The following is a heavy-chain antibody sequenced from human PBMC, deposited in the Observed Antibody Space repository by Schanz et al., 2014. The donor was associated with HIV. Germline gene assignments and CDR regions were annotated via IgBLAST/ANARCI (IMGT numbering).Heavy chain of an antibody. CDR1: GGTFINYA. Sequence: QVQLVQSGAEVKKPGSSVKVFCRASGGTFINYAFSWVRQAPGQGLEWMGGIIPLFGTSNYAQKFQGRATITADESTSTAXXELSSLRSEDTAVYYCARDSPVAAGTPDYWGQGTLVTVSS. D-gene: IGHD6-13*01. J-gene: IGHJ4*02. CDR2: IIPLFGTS. CDR3: ARDSPVAAGTPDY. V-gene: IGHV1-69*01.